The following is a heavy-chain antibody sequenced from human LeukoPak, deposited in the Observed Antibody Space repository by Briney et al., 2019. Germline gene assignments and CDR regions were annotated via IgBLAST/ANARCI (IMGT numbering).Heavy chain of an antibody. V-gene: IGHV1-69*13. Sequence: GASVEVSCKASGGTFSSYAISWVRQAPGQGLEWMGGIIPIFGTANYAQRFQGRVTITADESTSTAYMELSSLRSEDTAVYYCARDVGVRGVIRPYYFDYWGQGTLVTVSS. CDR3: ARDVGVRGVIRPYYFDY. CDR1: GGTFSSYA. D-gene: IGHD3-10*01. CDR2: IIPIFGTA. J-gene: IGHJ4*02.